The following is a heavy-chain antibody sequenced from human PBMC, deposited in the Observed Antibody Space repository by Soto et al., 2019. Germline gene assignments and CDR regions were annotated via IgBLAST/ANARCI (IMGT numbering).Heavy chain of an antibody. CDR1: GFTFSSYG. V-gene: IGHV3-30*18. CDR3: AKDASGRGSGSYYYYYYYMDV. J-gene: IGHJ6*03. D-gene: IGHD3-10*01. CDR2: ISYDGSNK. Sequence: GGSLRLSCAASGFTFSSYGMHWVRQAPGKGLEWVAVISYDGSNKYYADSVKGRFTISRDNSKNTLYLQMNSLRAEDTAVYYCAKDASGRGSGSYYYYYYYMDVWGKGTTVTVSS.